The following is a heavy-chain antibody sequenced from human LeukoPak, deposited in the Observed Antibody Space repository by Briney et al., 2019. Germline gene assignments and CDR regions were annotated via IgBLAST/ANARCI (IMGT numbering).Heavy chain of an antibody. CDR3: ACRGIRQNYSDS. CDR2: IYHSGST. V-gene: IGHV4-30-2*06. J-gene: IGHJ4*02. D-gene: IGHD5-18*01. CDR1: GGSFISGGYS. Sequence: SETLSLTCAVSGGSFISGGYSWNWIRQSPGKGLEWIGYIYHSGSTYNNPSLKSRVTISVDRSKNKFSLNLSSVTAADTAVYYWACRGIRQNYSDSWGQGILVTVSS.